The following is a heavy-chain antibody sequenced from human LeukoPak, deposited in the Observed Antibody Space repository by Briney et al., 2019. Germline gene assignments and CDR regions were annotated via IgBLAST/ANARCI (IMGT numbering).Heavy chain of an antibody. CDR2: VRHSDYRT. CDR1: GFTFSTYG. D-gene: IGHD3-10*01. Sequence: GGSLRLSFAASGFTFSTYGMTWVRQAPGKGLEWVSTVRHSDYRTYYADSVRGRFTISRDNSKNLLYLQMDSLRVEDTAVYYCAKNEGSGLVYYYMDVWGKGTTVTISS. CDR3: AKNEGSGLVYYYMDV. J-gene: IGHJ6*03. V-gene: IGHV3-23*01.